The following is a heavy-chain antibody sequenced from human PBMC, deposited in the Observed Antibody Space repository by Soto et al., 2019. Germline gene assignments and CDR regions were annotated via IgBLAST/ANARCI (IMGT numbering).Heavy chain of an antibody. CDR3: ARGVGEVGATKVYFDY. V-gene: IGHV1-69*01. D-gene: IGHD1-26*01. J-gene: IGHJ4*02. CDR2: IIPIFGTA. CDR1: GGTFSSYA. Sequence: QVQLVQSRAEVKKPGSSVKVSCKASGGTFSSYAISWVRQAPGQGLEWMGGIIPIFGTANYAQKFQGRVTITADESTSTAYMELSSLRSEDTAVYYCARGVGEVGATKVYFDYWGQGTLVTVSS.